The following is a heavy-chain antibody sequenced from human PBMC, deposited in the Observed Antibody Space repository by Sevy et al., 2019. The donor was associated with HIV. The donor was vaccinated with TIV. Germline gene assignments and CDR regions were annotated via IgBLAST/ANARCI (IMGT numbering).Heavy chain of an antibody. V-gene: IGHV4-39*01. Sequence: SETLSLTCTVSGGSISSGSYYWVWIRQPPGKGLEWIGSINYSGSTYYNPSLKSRVTISVDTPKNQFSLKLSSVTAADTALYYCARNLIVAVNYYFDYWGQGTLVTVSS. CDR2: INYSGST. D-gene: IGHD5-12*01. CDR1: GGSISSGSYY. J-gene: IGHJ4*02. CDR3: ARNLIVAVNYYFDY.